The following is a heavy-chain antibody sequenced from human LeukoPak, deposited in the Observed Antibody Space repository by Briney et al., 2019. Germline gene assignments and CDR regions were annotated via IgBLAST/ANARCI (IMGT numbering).Heavy chain of an antibody. Sequence: GRSLRLSCAASGFTFSSYGMHWVRQAPGKGLEWVAVISYDGSNKYYADSVKGRFTISRDNSKNTLYLQMNSLRAEDTAVYYCAKEGTPSYNWFDPWGQGTLVTVSS. V-gene: IGHV3-30*18. CDR3: AKEGTPSYNWFDP. D-gene: IGHD1/OR15-1a*01. CDR1: GFTFSSYG. CDR2: ISYDGSNK. J-gene: IGHJ5*02.